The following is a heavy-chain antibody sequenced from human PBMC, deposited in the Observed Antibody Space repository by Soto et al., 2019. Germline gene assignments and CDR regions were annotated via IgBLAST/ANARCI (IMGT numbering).Heavy chain of an antibody. J-gene: IGHJ4*02. CDR1: GFSLSTSGVG. V-gene: IGHV2-5*01. CDR3: AHRDYYNSSGYAPFDS. D-gene: IGHD3-22*01. CDR2: LYWNEDN. Sequence: SGPTLVTPTQTLTLTCSFSGFSLSTSGVGVGWIRQPPGKALEWLVLLYWNEDNRYSPSLESRLTVTKDTSKNQVVLTMTNVDPVDTATYYCAHRDYYNSSGYAPFDSWGQGTLVTVSS.